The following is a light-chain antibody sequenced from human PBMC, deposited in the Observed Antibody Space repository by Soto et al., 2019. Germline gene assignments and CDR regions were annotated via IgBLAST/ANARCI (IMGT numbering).Light chain of an antibody. CDR1: SSDVGGYNY. J-gene: IGLJ1*01. CDR3: SSYTSSSTLRV. V-gene: IGLV2-14*01. CDR2: DVS. Sequence: QSVLTQPASVSGSPGQSITISCTGTSSDVGGYNYVSWYQQHPGKAPKLMIYDVSNRPSGVSNRFSGSKSGNTASLTISGLQAEDEADYYCSSYTSSSTLRVFGTGTKVXVL.